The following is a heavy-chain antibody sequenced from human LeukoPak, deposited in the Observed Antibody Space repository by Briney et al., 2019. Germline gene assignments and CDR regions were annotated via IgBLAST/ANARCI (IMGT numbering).Heavy chain of an antibody. D-gene: IGHD2-15*01. CDR3: ARVGSGYVDY. Sequence: ASVTVSCKASGYTFTSYYTHRVRQPPGQGLEWMGIINPSGGSTSYAQKFQGRVTMTRDMSTSTVYMELSSLRAEDTAVYYCARVGSGYVDYWGQGTLVTVSS. J-gene: IGHJ4*02. CDR2: INPSGGST. V-gene: IGHV1-46*01. CDR1: GYTFTSYY.